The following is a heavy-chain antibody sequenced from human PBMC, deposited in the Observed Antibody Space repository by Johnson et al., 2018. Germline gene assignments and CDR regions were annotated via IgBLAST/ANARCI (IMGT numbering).Heavy chain of an antibody. CDR2: ISYAGSNK. J-gene: IGHJ1*01. CDR3: ARAETYFQH. Sequence: QVQLVESGGGVVQPGRSLRLSCAASGFTFSTYGMHWVRQAPGKGLEWVAVISYAGSNKYYTDSVKGRFTISRDNAKNSLYLQMNSLRDEDTGVYYCARAETYFQHWGQGTLVTVSS. V-gene: IGHV3-30*03. CDR1: GFTFSTYG.